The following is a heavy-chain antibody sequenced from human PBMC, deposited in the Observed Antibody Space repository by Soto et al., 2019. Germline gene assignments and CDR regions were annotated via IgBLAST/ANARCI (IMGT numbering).Heavy chain of an antibody. CDR3: ARHAHHGYVVIGLNWFDP. J-gene: IGHJ5*02. CDR1: GGSISSSSYY. D-gene: IGHD3-22*01. CDR2: IYYSGST. Sequence: SETLSLTCTVSGGSISSSSYYWGWIRQPPGKGLEWIGSIYYSGSTYYNPSLKSRVTISVDTSKNQFSLKLSSVTAADTAVYYCARHAHHGYVVIGLNWFDPWGQGTLVTVSS. V-gene: IGHV4-39*01.